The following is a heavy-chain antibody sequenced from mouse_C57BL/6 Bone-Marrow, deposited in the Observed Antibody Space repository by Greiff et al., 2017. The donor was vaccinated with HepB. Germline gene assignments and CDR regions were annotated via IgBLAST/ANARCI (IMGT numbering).Heavy chain of an antibody. J-gene: IGHJ2*01. Sequence: QVQLQQSGAELVKPGASVKLSCKASGYTFTSYWMHWVKQRPGQGLEWIGMIHPNSGSTNYNEKFKSKATLTVDKSSSTAYMQLSSLTSEDAAVYYCARHMVSFDYWGQGTTLTVSS. V-gene: IGHV1-64*01. CDR2: IHPNSGST. CDR3: ARHMVSFDY. D-gene: IGHD2-2*01. CDR1: GYTFTSYW.